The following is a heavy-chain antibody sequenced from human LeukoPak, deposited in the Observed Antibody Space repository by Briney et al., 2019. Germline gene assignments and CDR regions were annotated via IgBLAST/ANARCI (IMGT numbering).Heavy chain of an antibody. V-gene: IGHV1-2*02. J-gene: IGHJ5*02. CDR3: TRDRLSNWFDP. CDR1: GLTFTGVNY. CDR2: VNTNSGVT. D-gene: IGHD5-12*01. Sequence: GASVKVSCKASGLTFTGVNYIHWVRQAPGQGPELMGWVNTNSGVTDYARKFQGRVTMTRDTSISTAYMELYRLTSDDTAMYYCTRDRLSNWFDPWGQGTLVTVSS.